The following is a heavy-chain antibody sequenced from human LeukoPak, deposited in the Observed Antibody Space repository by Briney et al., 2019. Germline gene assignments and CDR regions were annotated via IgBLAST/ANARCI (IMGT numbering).Heavy chain of an antibody. CDR1: GFTFSNYA. CDR3: AKAGHYGSGTFYSYFDS. D-gene: IGHD3-10*01. V-gene: IGHV3-23*01. Sequence: GGSLRLSCAASGFTFSNYAMTWVRQAPGRGLEWVSTINYSGGDSHYADSVKGRLTISRDNSKNTLYVQMNSLRAEATPVYYCAKAGHYGSGTFYSYFDSWGQGTLVTVSS. J-gene: IGHJ4*02. CDR2: INYSGGDS.